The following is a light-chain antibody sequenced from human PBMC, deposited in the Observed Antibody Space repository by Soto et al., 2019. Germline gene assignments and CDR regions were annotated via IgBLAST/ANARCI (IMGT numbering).Light chain of an antibody. CDR1: QSVSSY. CDR3: QQRSNWPPWT. J-gene: IGKJ1*01. Sequence: EIVLTQSPATLSLSPGERDTLSCRASQSVSSYLAWYQQKPGQAPRLLIYDASNRATGIPARFSGSGSGTDFTLTVSSLEPEDFAVYYCQQRSNWPPWTFGQGTKVEIK. CDR2: DAS. V-gene: IGKV3-11*01.